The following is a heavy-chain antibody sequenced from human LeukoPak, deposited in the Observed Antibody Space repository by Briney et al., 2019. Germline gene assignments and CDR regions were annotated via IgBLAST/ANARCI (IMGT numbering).Heavy chain of an antibody. CDR1: GGSISSSSYY. CDR2: IYYSGTT. J-gene: IGHJ5*02. V-gene: IGHV4-39*01. D-gene: IGHD6-6*01. Sequence: PSETLSLTCTVSGGSISSSSYYWGWIRQPPGKGREWSACIYYSGTTYYNPSLKSRVTISVDTSKNQFSLKLSSVTAADTAVYYCARHSSSIAARWNWFDPWGQGTLVTVSS. CDR3: ARHSSSIAARWNWFDP.